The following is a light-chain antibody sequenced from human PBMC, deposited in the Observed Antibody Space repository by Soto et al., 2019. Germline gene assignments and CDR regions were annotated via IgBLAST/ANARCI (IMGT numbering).Light chain of an antibody. V-gene: IGKV1-12*02. J-gene: IGKJ5*01. CDR1: QGISIW. CDR2: AAS. Sequence: DIQMTQSPSSVSASVGDRVTITCRASQGISIWLAWYQQKPGKAPKLLIYAASSLQSGVPSRFSGSGSGTDFTLTISSLQHEDFATYYCQQANSFPSITFGQGTRLEIK. CDR3: QQANSFPSIT.